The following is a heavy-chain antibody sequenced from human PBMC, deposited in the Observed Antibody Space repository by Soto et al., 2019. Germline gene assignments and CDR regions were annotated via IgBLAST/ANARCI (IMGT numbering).Heavy chain of an antibody. CDR2: IYYSGST. Sequence: QVQLQESGPGLVKPSETLSLTCTVSGGSISSYYWSWIRQPPGKGLEWIGYIYYSGSTNYNPSLKSRVTLSVDTAKNQFSLTLSSVTAADTAVYYCARFNWYFDLWGRGTLVTVSS. J-gene: IGHJ2*01. CDR3: ARFNWYFDL. V-gene: IGHV4-59*08. CDR1: GGSISSYY.